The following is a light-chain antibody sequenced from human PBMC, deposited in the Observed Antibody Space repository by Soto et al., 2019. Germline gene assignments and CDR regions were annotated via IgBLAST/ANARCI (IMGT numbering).Light chain of an antibody. Sequence: DIQMTQSPSSLSASIGDRVTITCRASQTVNTYLHWYQQKPGKAPKLLIYAASNLQSGVPSRFSGSGSGTNFSLSLNSLQPEDFATYYCQQGYSNPWTFGQGTNVEIK. CDR1: QTVNTY. V-gene: IGKV1-39*01. J-gene: IGKJ1*01. CDR3: QQGYSNPWT. CDR2: AAS.